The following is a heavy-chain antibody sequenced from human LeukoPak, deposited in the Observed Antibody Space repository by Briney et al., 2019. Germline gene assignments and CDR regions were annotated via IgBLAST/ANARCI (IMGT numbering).Heavy chain of an antibody. J-gene: IGHJ5*02. V-gene: IGHV4-30-4*01. CDR1: GGSISSGDYY. CDR2: TYYSGST. Sequence: SETLSLTCTVSGGSISSGDYYWSWVRQPPGKGLEWIGYTYYSGSTYYNPSLKSRATISVDTSKNQFSLKLTSVTAADTAVYYCARPYYYDSRIDPWGQGTLVTVSS. D-gene: IGHD3-22*01. CDR3: ARPYYYDSRIDP.